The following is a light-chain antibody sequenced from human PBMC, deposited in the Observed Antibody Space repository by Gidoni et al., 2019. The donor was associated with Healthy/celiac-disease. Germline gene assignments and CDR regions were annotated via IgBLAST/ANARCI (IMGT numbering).Light chain of an antibody. Sequence: DIQMTQSPSSLSASVGDRVTITCRASQSISSYLNWYQQKPGKAPKLLIYAASSLQIGVPSRFSGSGSGTDFTLTISSLQPEDFATYYCQQSYSTPITFGGGTKVEIK. V-gene: IGKV1-39*01. J-gene: IGKJ4*01. CDR3: QQSYSTPIT. CDR2: AAS. CDR1: QSISSY.